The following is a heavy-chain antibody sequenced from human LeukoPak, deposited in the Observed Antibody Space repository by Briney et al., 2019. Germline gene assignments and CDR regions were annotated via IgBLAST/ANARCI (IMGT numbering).Heavy chain of an antibody. J-gene: IGHJ4*02. CDR1: GFTFSNYG. V-gene: IGHV3-30*03. Sequence: GRSLRLSCAASGFTFSNYGMHWVRQAPGKGLEWVAVISYDGSNKYYADSVKGRFTISRDNAKNSLYLQMNSLRAEDTAVYYCARDLPESRTLRFLEWLVDYWGQGTLVTVSS. CDR2: ISYDGSNK. D-gene: IGHD3-3*01. CDR3: ARDLPESRTLRFLEWLVDY.